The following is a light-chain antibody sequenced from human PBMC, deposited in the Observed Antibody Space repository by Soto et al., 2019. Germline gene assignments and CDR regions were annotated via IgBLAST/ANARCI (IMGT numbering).Light chain of an antibody. Sequence: QSALTQPASVSGSPGQSITISCTGTSSDVGGYNYVSWYQQHPGKAPKLMIYEVSNRPSGVSNRFSGSKSGKPASLTISGLQAEDEADYYCSSYTSSSTRVFGTGTKVTVL. CDR3: SSYTSSSTRV. CDR2: EVS. V-gene: IGLV2-14*01. CDR1: SSDVGGYNY. J-gene: IGLJ1*01.